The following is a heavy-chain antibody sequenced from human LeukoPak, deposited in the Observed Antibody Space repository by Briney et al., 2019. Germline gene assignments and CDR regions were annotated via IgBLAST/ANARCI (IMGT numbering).Heavy chain of an antibody. V-gene: IGHV3-21*01. CDR2: ISSSSSYI. Sequence: GGSLRLSCAASGFTFSSYSMNWVRQAPGKGLELVSSISSSSSYIYYADSLKGRFTISGYNAKNSLYLQMNSLRAEDTAVYYCARASRWFGPHYWGQGTLVTVSS. J-gene: IGHJ4*02. CDR3: ARASRWFGPHY. CDR1: GFTFSSYS. D-gene: IGHD3-10*01.